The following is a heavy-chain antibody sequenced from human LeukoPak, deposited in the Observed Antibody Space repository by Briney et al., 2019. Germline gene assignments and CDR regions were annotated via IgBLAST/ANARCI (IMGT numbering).Heavy chain of an antibody. V-gene: IGHV3-30*04. CDR3: ARDRWPVTRIHYYYNMDV. CDR2: ISYDGSNK. Sequence: GGSLRLSCAASGFTFSSYAMHWVRQAPGKGLEWVAVISYDGSNKYYADSVKGRFTISRDNSKNTLYLQMNSLRSDDTAVYYCARDRWPVTRIHYYYNMDVWGKGTTVTVSS. J-gene: IGHJ6*03. CDR1: GFTFSSYA. D-gene: IGHD4-17*01.